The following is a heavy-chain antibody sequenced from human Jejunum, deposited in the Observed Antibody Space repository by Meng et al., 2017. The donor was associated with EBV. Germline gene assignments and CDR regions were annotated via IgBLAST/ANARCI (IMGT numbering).Heavy chain of an antibody. V-gene: IGHV1-2*06. CDR1: GDTLTGYY. J-gene: IGHJ4*02. CDR2: VSSNTGAT. CDR3: AREIAAGSGWFFFDY. D-gene: IGHD6-19*01. Sequence: QVQLLQSGAEVXXXXXSVRVSXXTSGDTLTGYYMHWVRQAPGQGLEWMGRVSSNTGATKYAEKFQGRVTLTRDTSINTAYMELSRLRSDDTAVYYCAREIAAGSGWFFFDYWGRGTLVTVSS.